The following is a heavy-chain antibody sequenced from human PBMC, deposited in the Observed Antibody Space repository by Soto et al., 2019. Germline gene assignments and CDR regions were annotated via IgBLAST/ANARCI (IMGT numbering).Heavy chain of an antibody. V-gene: IGHV3-21*01. CDR2: ISSSSSYI. CDR1: GFTFSSYS. CDR3: ASDLSYSWGRYDLLFDY. J-gene: IGHJ4*01. Sequence: EVQLVECGGGLVKPGGSLRLSCAASGFTFSSYSMNWVRQAPGKGLEWVSSISSSSSYIYYADSVKGRFTISRDNAKNSLYLQMTSLSDEDTAVYYCASDLSYSWGRYDLLFDYWVHASLVTVSS. D-gene: IGHD3-16*01.